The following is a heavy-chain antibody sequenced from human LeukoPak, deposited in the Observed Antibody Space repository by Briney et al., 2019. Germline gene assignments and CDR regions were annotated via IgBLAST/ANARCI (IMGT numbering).Heavy chain of an antibody. V-gene: IGHV4-34*01. CDR3: ARGELLATVVTPGGLNWFDS. CDR1: GGSFSDSF. Sequence: SETLSLTCAVYGGSFSDSFWSWIRQPPGKGLEWIGEINHSGSTYYNPSLKSRVTISVDTSKNQFSLKLNSVTAADTAVYYCARGELLATVVTPGGLNWFDSWGQGTLVTVSS. CDR2: INHSGST. J-gene: IGHJ5*01. D-gene: IGHD4-23*01.